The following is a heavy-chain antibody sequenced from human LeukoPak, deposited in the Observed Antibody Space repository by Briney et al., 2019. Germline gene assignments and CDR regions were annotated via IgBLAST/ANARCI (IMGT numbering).Heavy chain of an antibody. J-gene: IGHJ4*02. CDR1: GFTFNRNN. Sequence: GGSLRLSCAASGFTFNRNNMNWVRQAPGKGLEWVSYISSTSITMYYADSVKGRFTISRDNAKNSLYLQMNSLRAEDTAVYYCARGQTPMVRGVGIDYWGQGTLVTVSS. CDR2: ISSTSITM. D-gene: IGHD3-10*01. CDR3: ARGQTPMVRGVGIDY. V-gene: IGHV3-48*01.